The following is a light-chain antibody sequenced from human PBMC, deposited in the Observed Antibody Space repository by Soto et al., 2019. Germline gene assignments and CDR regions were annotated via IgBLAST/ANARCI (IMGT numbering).Light chain of an antibody. Sequence: IQMTQSPSSLSASVGDRVTITCRASQDISIYLAWYQPKPGKAPKLLIYSASTLQSGIPSRFSGSGSGTHFTLTISSLQPEDVPTYYCQKFNTTRLTFGQGTRLEIQ. V-gene: IGKV1-27*01. CDR2: SAS. J-gene: IGKJ5*01. CDR1: QDISIY. CDR3: QKFNTTRLT.